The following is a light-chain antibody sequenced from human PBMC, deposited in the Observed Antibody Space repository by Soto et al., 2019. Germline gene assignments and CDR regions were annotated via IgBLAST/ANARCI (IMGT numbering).Light chain of an antibody. CDR2: GAS. Sequence: VLTQSPGTLSLSLGERATLSCRASQSVSSSYLAWYQQKPGQAPRLLIYGASSRATGIPDRFSGSGSGTDFTLTISRLEPEDFAVYYCQQYGSSSITFGQGTRLEIK. V-gene: IGKV3-20*01. J-gene: IGKJ5*01. CDR3: QQYGSSSIT. CDR1: QSVSSSY.